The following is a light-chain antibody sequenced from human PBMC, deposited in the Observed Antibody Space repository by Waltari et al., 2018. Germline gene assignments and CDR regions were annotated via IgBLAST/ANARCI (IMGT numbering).Light chain of an antibody. Sequence: QSALTQPRSVSGSPGQSVTISCTGTSSDVGGYNYVSWYQQHPGKAPKLMIYDVDKRPSGVPARFSGSKSGNTASLTVSGLQAEDEADYYCCSYAGSYTPWVFGGGTELTVL. V-gene: IGLV2-11*01. J-gene: IGLJ3*02. CDR3: CSYAGSYTPWV. CDR2: DVD. CDR1: SSDVGGYNY.